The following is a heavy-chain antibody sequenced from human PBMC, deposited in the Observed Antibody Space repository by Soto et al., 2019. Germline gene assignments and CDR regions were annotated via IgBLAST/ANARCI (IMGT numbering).Heavy chain of an antibody. Sequence: PGESLKISCEGSGYSFSSHWIAWVRQMPGKGLEWMGISYPGDSDTRYSPSFQGQVTISADKSISTAYLQWSSLKASDTAMYYCGTTTGDYYGMDVWGQGTTVTVSS. CDR1: GYSFSSHW. V-gene: IGHV5-51*01. CDR2: SYPGDSDT. J-gene: IGHJ6*02. D-gene: IGHD2-2*01. CDR3: GTTTGDYYGMDV.